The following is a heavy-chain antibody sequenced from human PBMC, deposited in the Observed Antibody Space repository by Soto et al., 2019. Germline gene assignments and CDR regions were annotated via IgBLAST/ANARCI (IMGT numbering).Heavy chain of an antibody. Sequence: EVQLVESGGGLVKPGGPLRLSCVASGFTFIDAWMSWVRQAPGKGLEWVGRLKSETDGGTADYATSVKVRLTISRDDSKTTLYLQMNTLKSEDTAVYFCSTAPGLSLLFWGQGTLVTVSS. J-gene: IGHJ4*02. CDR1: GFTFIDAW. CDR3: STAPGLSLLF. CDR2: LKSETDGGTA. D-gene: IGHD2-8*02. V-gene: IGHV3-15*01.